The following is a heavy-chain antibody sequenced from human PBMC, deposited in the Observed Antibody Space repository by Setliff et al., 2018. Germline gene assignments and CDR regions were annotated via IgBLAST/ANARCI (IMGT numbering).Heavy chain of an antibody. D-gene: IGHD6-13*01. CDR2: IDNRGTT. CDR1: GASITTYY. V-gene: IGHV4-59*01. J-gene: IGHJ6*02. Sequence: SETLSLTCSVSGASITTYYWHWIRQPPGKGLEWIGFIDNRGTTNYNPALKSRVTIPTDASKNHFALTLTSMTAADTAVYYCARDPLAASGTIYYGLDVWGQGTTVTVSS. CDR3: ARDPLAASGTIYYGLDV.